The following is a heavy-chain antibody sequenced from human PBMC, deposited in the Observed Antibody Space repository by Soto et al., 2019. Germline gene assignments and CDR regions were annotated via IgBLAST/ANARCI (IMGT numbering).Heavy chain of an antibody. CDR2: ISYDGSNK. V-gene: IGHV3-30-3*01. Sequence: QVQLVESGGGVVQPGRSLRLSCAASGFTFSSYAMHWVRQAPGKGLEWVAVISYDGSNKYYADSVKGRFTISRVNSKNTLYLQMNSLRAEDTAVYYCARSTMNHPGGDAFDIWGQGTMVTVSS. D-gene: IGHD3-22*01. CDR1: GFTFSSYA. CDR3: ARSTMNHPGGDAFDI. J-gene: IGHJ3*02.